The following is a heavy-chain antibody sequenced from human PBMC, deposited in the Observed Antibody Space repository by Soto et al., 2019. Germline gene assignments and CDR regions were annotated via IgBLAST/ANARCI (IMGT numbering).Heavy chain of an antibody. V-gene: IGHV4-59*01. J-gene: IGHJ4*02. Sequence: SETLSLTCTVSGGSISSYYWRWIRQSPGKGLEWIGYIYYTGYTNYNPSLKSRVTISVDTSKNQFSLNVSSVTAADTAVYYCARDHPHSYGIYYFDYWGQGTLVTVSS. CDR2: IYYTGYT. D-gene: IGHD5-18*01. CDR1: GGSISSYY. CDR3: ARDHPHSYGIYYFDY.